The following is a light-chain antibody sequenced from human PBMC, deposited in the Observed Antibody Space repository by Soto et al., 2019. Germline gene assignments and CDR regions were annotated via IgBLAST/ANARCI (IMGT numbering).Light chain of an antibody. Sequence: IPIPQPQETLSLSLGERASLSCRASQSISSNLAWYQQKPGKAPRLLIYGASTRASGIPARFSGSGSGTEFTLTISSLQSEDFAVYYCQQDNNCPHTFGQGTKVDIK. CDR2: GAS. CDR1: QSISSN. CDR3: QQDNNCPHT. V-gene: IGKV3-15*01. J-gene: IGKJ1*01.